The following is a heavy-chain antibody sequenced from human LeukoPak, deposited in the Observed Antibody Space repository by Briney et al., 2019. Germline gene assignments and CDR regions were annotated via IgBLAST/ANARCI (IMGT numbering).Heavy chain of an antibody. Sequence: PSETLSLTCTVSGGSISNSSYYWGWIRQPPGKGLEWIGSIYYSGSTYYNPSLKSRVTISVDTSKNQFSLKLSSVTAADTAVYYCAREQLPYGSNWFDPWGQGTLVTVSS. V-gene: IGHV4-39*02. J-gene: IGHJ5*02. CDR1: GGSISNSSYY. D-gene: IGHD2-2*01. CDR3: AREQLPYGSNWFDP. CDR2: IYYSGST.